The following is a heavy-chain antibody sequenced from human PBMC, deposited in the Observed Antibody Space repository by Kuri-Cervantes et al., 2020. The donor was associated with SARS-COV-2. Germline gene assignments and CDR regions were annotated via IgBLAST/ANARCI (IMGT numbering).Heavy chain of an antibody. Sequence: ETLSLTCAASGFTFSSYGMHWVRQAPGKGPMWVSRISYDGGRTMYADSVRGRFTISRDNAKNTLFLQMNSLRLEDTAVYYCVRDCTISSCSNAGKYWGQGTLVTVSS. J-gene: IGHJ4*02. CDR2: ISYDGGRT. D-gene: IGHD6-13*01. CDR1: GFTFSSYG. CDR3: VRDCTISSCSNAGKY. V-gene: IGHV3-74*03.